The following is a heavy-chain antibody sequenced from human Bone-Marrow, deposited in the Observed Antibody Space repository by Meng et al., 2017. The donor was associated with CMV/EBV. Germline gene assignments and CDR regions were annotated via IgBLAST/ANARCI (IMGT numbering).Heavy chain of an antibody. CDR3: AKGGPDSYGTYYFEY. Sequence: SGFTFRMYALSWVRQAPGKGLEWASDSSGSGSATYYADSVKGRFTISRDNSKNILYLQMNSLRAEDTALYYCAKGGPDSYGTYYFEYWGQGTLVTVSS. V-gene: IGHV3-23*01. CDR2: SSGSGSAT. J-gene: IGHJ4*02. CDR1: GFTFRMYA. D-gene: IGHD5-18*01.